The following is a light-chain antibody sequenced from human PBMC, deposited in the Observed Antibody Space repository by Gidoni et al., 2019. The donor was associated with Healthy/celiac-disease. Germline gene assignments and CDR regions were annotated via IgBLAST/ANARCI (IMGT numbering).Light chain of an antibody. CDR2: YDD. CDR1: SSNIGNNA. Sequence: QSVLTQPPSVSEAPRQMVTIPCSGSSSNIGNNAVNWYQQLPGKAPKLLIYYDDLLPSGVSDRFSGSKSGTSASLAISGLQSEDDAYYYCAAWDDILNGVVFGGGTKLTVL. J-gene: IGLJ2*01. V-gene: IGLV1-36*01. CDR3: AAWDDILNGVV.